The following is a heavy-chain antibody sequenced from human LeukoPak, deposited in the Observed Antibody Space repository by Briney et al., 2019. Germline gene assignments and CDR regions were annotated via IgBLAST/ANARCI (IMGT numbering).Heavy chain of an antibody. V-gene: IGHV4-39*07. Sequence: SETLSLTCTVSGGSISSSSYYWGWIRQPPGKGLEWIGSIYYSGSTYYNPSLKSRVTISVDTSKNQFSLKLSSVTAADTAVYYCARGNYDFWSGYYTAYYYYYMDAWGKGTTVTVSS. J-gene: IGHJ6*03. CDR3: ARGNYDFWSGYYTAYYYYYMDA. CDR2: IYYSGST. D-gene: IGHD3-3*01. CDR1: GGSISSSSYY.